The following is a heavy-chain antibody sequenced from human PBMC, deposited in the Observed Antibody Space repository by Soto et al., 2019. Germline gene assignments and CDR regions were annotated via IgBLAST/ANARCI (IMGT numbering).Heavy chain of an antibody. V-gene: IGHV3-21*06. J-gene: IGHJ6*02. CDR3: ARDSGAARRGYYYGIDV. CDR1: GFTFTRYS. CDR2: ISSTTNYI. Sequence: GGSLRLSCAASGFTFTRYSMNWVRQAPGKGLEWVSSISSTTNYIYYGDSMKGRFTISRDNAKNSLYLEMNSLRAEDTAVYYCARDSGAARRGYYYGIDVWGQGTTVTVSS. D-gene: IGHD6-6*01.